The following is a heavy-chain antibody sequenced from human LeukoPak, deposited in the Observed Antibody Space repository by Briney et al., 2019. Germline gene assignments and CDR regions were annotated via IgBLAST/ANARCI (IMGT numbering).Heavy chain of an antibody. CDR1: GYTFTSYW. Sequence: ASVKVSFTASGYTFTSYWIQWVRQAPGQGLEWMGLINPDGGSTAYAHRFQGRVIMTRDTSTSTAYMDLSSLRSEDTAVYHCVRAPRNSSTMLDFWGQGTLVTISS. D-gene: IGHD6-13*01. J-gene: IGHJ4*02. CDR3: VRAPRNSSTMLDF. CDR2: INPDGGST. V-gene: IGHV1-46*01.